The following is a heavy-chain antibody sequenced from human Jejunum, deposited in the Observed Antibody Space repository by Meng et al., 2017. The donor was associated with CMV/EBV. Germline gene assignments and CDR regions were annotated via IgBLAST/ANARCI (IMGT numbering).Heavy chain of an antibody. Sequence: KVSCKAYGYTFTSYDISWVRQAPGQGLEWMGWISTYNGNTNYAQKLQGRVTMTTDTSTSIAYMELRSLRSDDTAVYYCASGYHYDLYYWGQGTLVTVSS. CDR3: ASGYHYDLYY. V-gene: IGHV1-18*01. CDR2: ISTYNGNT. J-gene: IGHJ4*02. D-gene: IGHD5-12*01. CDR1: GYTFTSYD.